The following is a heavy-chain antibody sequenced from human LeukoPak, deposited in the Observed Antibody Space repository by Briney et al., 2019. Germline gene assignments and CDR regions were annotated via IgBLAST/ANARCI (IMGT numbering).Heavy chain of an antibody. CDR2: MNPNSGNT. Sequence: ASVKVSCKASGGTFTSYDINWVRQATGQGLEWMGWMNPNSGNTGYAQKFQGRVTMTRNTSISTAYMELSSLRSEDTAVYYCARSRTIFGVVILYYYGIDVWGQGTTVTVSS. CDR3: ARSRTIFGVVILYYYGIDV. V-gene: IGHV1-8*01. D-gene: IGHD3-3*01. CDR1: GGTFTSYD. J-gene: IGHJ6*02.